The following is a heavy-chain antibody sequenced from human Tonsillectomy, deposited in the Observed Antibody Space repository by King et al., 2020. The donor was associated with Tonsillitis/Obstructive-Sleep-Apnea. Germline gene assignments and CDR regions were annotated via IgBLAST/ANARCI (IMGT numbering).Heavy chain of an antibody. CDR3: TTIARITARPDHY. CDR1: GFTFRNAW. CDR2: IKSKTDGGTT. Sequence: VQLVESGGGLVQPGGSLRLSCAASGFTFRNAWMNWVRQAPGKGLEWVGRIKSKTDGGTTDYAAPVKGRLTISRDDSKNTLYLQMNSLKTDDTAVYYCTTIARITARPDHYWRQGTLVTVSS. D-gene: IGHD6-6*01. J-gene: IGHJ4*02. V-gene: IGHV3-15*07.